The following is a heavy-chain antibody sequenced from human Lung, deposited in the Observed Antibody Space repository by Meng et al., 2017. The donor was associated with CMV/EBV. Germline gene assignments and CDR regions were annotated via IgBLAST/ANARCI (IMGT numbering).Heavy chain of an antibody. V-gene: IGHV3-7*04. J-gene: IGHJ4*02. CDR3: GGVGIGY. Sequence: ERHMGESGGDLVQPGDSLRSVCEASGFSSGRYWMNWYRQDPGKGLEWVANTNEDGSKKYYVDSVKGRFTISRDNAKNSLYLQMNSLRVEDTAIYYCGGVGIGYWGQGTLVTVSS. D-gene: IGHD3-10*01. CDR1: GFSSGRYW. CDR2: TNEDGSKK.